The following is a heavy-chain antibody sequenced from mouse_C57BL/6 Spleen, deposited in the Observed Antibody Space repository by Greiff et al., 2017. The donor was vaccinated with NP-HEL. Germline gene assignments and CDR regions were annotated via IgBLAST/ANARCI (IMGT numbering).Heavy chain of an antibody. CDR2: IDPSDSYT. Sequence: QVQLKQPGAELVMPGASVKLSCKASGYTFTSYWMHWVKQRPGQGLEWIGEIDPSDSYTNYNQKFKGKSTLTVDKSSSTAYMQLSSLTSEDSAVYYCARGDYDEYYFDYWGQGTTLTVSS. CDR1: GYTFTSYW. D-gene: IGHD2-4*01. J-gene: IGHJ2*01. CDR3: ARGDYDEYYFDY. V-gene: IGHV1-69*01.